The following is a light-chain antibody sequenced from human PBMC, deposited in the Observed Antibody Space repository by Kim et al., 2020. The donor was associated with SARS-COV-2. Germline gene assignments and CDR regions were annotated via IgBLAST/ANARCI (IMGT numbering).Light chain of an antibody. CDR2: GAS. CDR3: QQYHDWAET. V-gene: IGKV3D-15*01. J-gene: IGKJ1*01. CDR1: QSVNTK. Sequence: VSPRERATLTCRASQSVNTKLAWYQQKGGRPPRILIYGASTRATGVPARFSGSGSGTDFTLTISSLQSEDFAVYYCQQYHDWAETFGQGTTVDIK.